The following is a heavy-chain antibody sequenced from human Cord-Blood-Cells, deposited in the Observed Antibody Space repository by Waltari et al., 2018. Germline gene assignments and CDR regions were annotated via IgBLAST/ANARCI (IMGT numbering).Heavy chain of an antibody. CDR1: GFTFSSYD. J-gene: IGHJ4*02. CDR3: ASLGGSYLGGDY. CDR2: ISYDGSNK. V-gene: IGHV3-30-3*01. D-gene: IGHD1-26*01. Sequence: QVQLVESGGGVVQPGRSLRLSCAASGFTFSSYDMHWVRQAPGKGLEWVAGISYDGSNKYYADSVKGRFTISRDNSKNTLYLQMNSLRAEDTAVYYCASLGGSYLGGDYWGQGTLVTVSS.